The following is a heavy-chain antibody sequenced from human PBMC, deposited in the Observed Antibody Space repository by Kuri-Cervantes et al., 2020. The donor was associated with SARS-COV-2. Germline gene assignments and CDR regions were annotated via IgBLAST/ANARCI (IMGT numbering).Heavy chain of an antibody. V-gene: IGHV1-24*01. CDR3: ATSSVVGVLSYWFDP. Sequence: ASVKVSCKASGYTFTSYGISWVRQAPGQGLEWMGGFDPEDGETIYAQKFQGRVTMTEDTSTDTAYMELSSLRSGDTAVYYCATSSVVGVLSYWFDPWGQGTLVTVSS. CDR2: FDPEDGET. CDR1: GYTFTSYG. J-gene: IGHJ5*02. D-gene: IGHD3-3*01.